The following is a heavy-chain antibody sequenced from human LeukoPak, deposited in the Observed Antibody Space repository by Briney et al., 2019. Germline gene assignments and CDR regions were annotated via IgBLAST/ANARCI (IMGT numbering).Heavy chain of an antibody. V-gene: IGHV3-7*01. CDR1: GFSFSNSW. D-gene: IGHD3-10*01. Sequence: PGGSLRLSCAASGFSFSNSWTSWLRQAPGKGLEWVAHINEGGGDKYYVDSVKGRFTISRDNVKSSLSLQMNSLRAEDTAVYYCAIWFGDLNYWGQGTLVTVSS. J-gene: IGHJ4*02. CDR3: AIWFGDLNY. CDR2: INEGGGDK.